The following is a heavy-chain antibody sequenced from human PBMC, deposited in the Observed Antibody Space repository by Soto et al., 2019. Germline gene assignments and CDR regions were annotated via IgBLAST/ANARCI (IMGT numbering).Heavy chain of an antibody. Sequence: GASVKVSCKASGGTFSSYAISWVRQAPGQGLEWMGGIIPIFGTANYAQKFQGRVTITADKSTSTAYMELSSLRSEDTAVYYCASAGVTIFGVVIRPYYYYGMDVWGQGTTVTVSS. CDR3: ASAGVTIFGVVIRPYYYYGMDV. V-gene: IGHV1-69*06. J-gene: IGHJ6*02. D-gene: IGHD3-3*01. CDR1: GGTFSSYA. CDR2: IIPIFGTA.